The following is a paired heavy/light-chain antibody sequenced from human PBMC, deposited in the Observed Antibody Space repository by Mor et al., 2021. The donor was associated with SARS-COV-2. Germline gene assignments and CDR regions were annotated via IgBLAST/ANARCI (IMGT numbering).Light chain of an antibody. Sequence: EIVMTQSPATLSVSPGERATLSCRASQSVSSNLAWYQQKPGRAPRLLIYGASTRATGIPARFSGSGSGTEFTLTISSLQSEDFAVYYCQQYNNWYTFGQGTKLEIK. CDR3: QQYNNWYT. CDR1: QSVSSN. V-gene: IGKV3-15*01. CDR2: GAS. J-gene: IGKJ2*01.
Heavy chain of an antibody. V-gene: IGHV3-48*01. D-gene: IGHD3-16*01. CDR1: GFTFSSYS. CDR2: ISSSSRTI. Sequence: EVQLVESGGGLVQPGGSLRLSCAASGFTFSSYSIIWVRQAPGKGLEWVSYISSSSRTINYADSVKGRFTVSRDNAKSSLYLQMNSLRAEDTAVYYCARHGAGALYQYGMDVWGQGTTVTVSS. CDR3: ARHGAGALYQYGMDV. J-gene: IGHJ6*02.